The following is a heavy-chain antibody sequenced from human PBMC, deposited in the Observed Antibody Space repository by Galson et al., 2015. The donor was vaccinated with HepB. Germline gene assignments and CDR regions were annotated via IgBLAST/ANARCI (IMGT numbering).Heavy chain of an antibody. V-gene: IGHV3-15*01. CDR2: IKSKAEGGAT. CDR3: ATDSPIQDCSGGTCYVDPDY. D-gene: IGHD2-15*01. J-gene: IGHJ4*02. CDR1: GFTVSSKY. Sequence: SLRLSCAASGFTVSSKYMSWVRQAPGKGLEWVGRIKSKAEGGATEYAAPVKGRFTISREDSKNTLSLQMNSLKTEDTAVYYCATDSPIQDCSGGTCYVDPDYWGQGTLVTVSS.